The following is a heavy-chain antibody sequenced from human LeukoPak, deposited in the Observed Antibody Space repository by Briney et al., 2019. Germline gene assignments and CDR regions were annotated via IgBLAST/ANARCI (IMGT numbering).Heavy chain of an antibody. J-gene: IGHJ6*03. CDR3: ATWDTAMVTSWSGYYYYYMDV. Sequence: SETLSLTCTVSGGSISSSSYYWGWIRQPPGKGLEWIGSIYYSGSTYYNPSLKSRVTISVDTSKNQFSLKLSSATAADTAVYYCATWDTAMVTSWSGYYYYYMDVWGKGTTVTVSS. D-gene: IGHD5-18*01. CDR2: IYYSGST. V-gene: IGHV4-39*01. CDR1: GGSISSSSYY.